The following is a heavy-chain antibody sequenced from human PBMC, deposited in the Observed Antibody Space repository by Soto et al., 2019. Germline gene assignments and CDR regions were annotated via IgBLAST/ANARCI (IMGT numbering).Heavy chain of an antibody. J-gene: IGHJ4*02. Sequence: GGSLRLSCAASGFTFSSYAMSSVRPAPGKGLEWVSAISGSGGSTYYADSVKGRFTISIDNSKNTLYLQMNSLRAEDTAVYYCAKVKGDSSGYYPWYFDYWGQGTLVTVSS. CDR2: ISGSGGST. CDR1: GFTFSSYA. CDR3: AKVKGDSSGYYPWYFDY. V-gene: IGHV3-23*01. D-gene: IGHD3-22*01.